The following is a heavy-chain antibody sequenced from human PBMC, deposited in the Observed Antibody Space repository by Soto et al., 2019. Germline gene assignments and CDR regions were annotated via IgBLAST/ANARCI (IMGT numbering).Heavy chain of an antibody. CDR1: GFTFSSYW. J-gene: IGHJ5*02. Sequence: PGGSLRLSCAASGFTFSSYWMHWGRQAPWKGLVWVSRVNYDGSNTIYADSVKGRFTISRDNAKNTLYLQMNSLRAEDTAVYYCARGGQGTIAVNWLDPWGQGTLVTVSS. V-gene: IGHV3-74*01. CDR3: ARGGQGTIAVNWLDP. D-gene: IGHD6-19*01. CDR2: VNYDGSNT.